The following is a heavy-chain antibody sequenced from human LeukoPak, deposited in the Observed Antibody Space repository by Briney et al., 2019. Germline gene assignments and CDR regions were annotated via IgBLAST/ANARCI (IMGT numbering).Heavy chain of an antibody. J-gene: IGHJ4*02. Sequence: SQTLSLTCTVSGGSISSGDYYWSWIRQPPGKGLEWIGYIYYSGSTYYNPSLKSRVTISVDTSKNQFSLKLSSVTAADTAVYYCARLPPRTTYYYGSGSYFDYWGQGTLVTVSS. D-gene: IGHD3-10*01. V-gene: IGHV4-30-4*08. CDR2: IYYSGST. CDR3: ARLPPRTTYYYGSGSYFDY. CDR1: GGSISSGDYY.